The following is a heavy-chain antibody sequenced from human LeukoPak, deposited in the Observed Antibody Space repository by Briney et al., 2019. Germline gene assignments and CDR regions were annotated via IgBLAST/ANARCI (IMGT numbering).Heavy chain of an antibody. V-gene: IGHV3-23*01. D-gene: IGHD3-3*01. CDR2: ITSSGGST. J-gene: IGHJ4*02. CDR3: ARASFGVIVGPDY. CDR1: GFIFKNYA. Sequence: GGSLRLSCAASGFIFKNYAMNWVRQAPGKGLEWVSAITSSGGSTYYADSVKGRFTISRDNFENTLSLQMNSLRAEDTAVYYCARASFGVIVGPDYWGQGTLVTVSS.